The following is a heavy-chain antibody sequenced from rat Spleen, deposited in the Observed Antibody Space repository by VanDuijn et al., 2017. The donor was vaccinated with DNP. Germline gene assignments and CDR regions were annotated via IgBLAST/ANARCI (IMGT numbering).Heavy chain of an antibody. CDR2: ISTSGSRT. J-gene: IGHJ2*01. CDR3: ARHEFGVAY. D-gene: IGHD4-3*01. Sequence: EVQLVESGGGLVQPGRSMKLSCAASGFTFSNYDMAWVRQAPKKGLEWVATISTSGSRTYYPDSVKGRFTISRDNAKSSLYLQMNSLKSEDTATYYCARHEFGVAYWGQGVMVTVSS. CDR1: GFTFSNYD. V-gene: IGHV5-25*01.